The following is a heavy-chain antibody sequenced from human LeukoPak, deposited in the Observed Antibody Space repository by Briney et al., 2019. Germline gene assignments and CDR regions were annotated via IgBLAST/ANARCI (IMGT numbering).Heavy chain of an antibody. V-gene: IGHV4-59*01. CDR2: INYSGGS. D-gene: IGHD4-17*01. Sequence: ETLCLTCTVSGVTISSYVWSWVRQAPGKGLEWIGYINYSGGSRYNADLKRGLTITVGTTKNQFSLTLTSVTAADTAVYYCARSRGGYGDYGNWFDPWGQGTLVSVSS. CDR1: GVTISSYV. CDR3: ARSRGGYGDYGNWFDP. J-gene: IGHJ5*02.